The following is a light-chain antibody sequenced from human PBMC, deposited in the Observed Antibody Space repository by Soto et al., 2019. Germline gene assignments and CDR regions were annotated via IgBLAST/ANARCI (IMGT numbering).Light chain of an antibody. CDR1: TSDVGGYNS. J-gene: IGLJ1*01. CDR2: DVS. V-gene: IGLV2-14*03. Sequence: QSALTQPASVSGSPGQSITISCTGTTSDVGGYNSVSWYQQHPGKAPKLMIYDVSDRPSSVSNRFSGSQSCNTASLTIYGLQAEDEAEYYCSSFTSRRTLVFGTGTKLTVL. CDR3: SSFTSRRTLV.